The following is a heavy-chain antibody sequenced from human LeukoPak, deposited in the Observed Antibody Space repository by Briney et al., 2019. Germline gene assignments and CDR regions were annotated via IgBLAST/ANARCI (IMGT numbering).Heavy chain of an antibody. CDR1: GFTFSSYA. CDR3: VKQLGRAVYFQH. Sequence: PGRSLRLSCAASGFTFSSYAMHWVRQAPGKGLEGVAVISYDGSNKYYADSVKGRFTISRDNSKNTLYLQMNSLRAEDTAVYYCVKQLGRAVYFQHWGQGTLVTVSS. J-gene: IGHJ1*01. CDR2: ISYDGSNK. V-gene: IGHV3-30-3*01. D-gene: IGHD6-6*01.